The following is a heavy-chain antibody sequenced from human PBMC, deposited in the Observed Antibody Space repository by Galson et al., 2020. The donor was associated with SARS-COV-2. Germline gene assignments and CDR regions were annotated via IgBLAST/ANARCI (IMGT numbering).Heavy chain of an antibody. Sequence: LSLTCAASGFTFDDYAMHWVRQAPGKGLEWVSGINWNSGIIGYADSVKGRFTLSRDNAKNSLYLQMNSLRVEDTALYYCAKDYYDSSDTFDMWGQGTMVTVSS. V-gene: IGHV3-9*01. CDR2: INWNSGII. CDR3: AKDYYDSSDTFDM. D-gene: IGHD3-22*01. CDR1: GFTFDDYA. J-gene: IGHJ3*02.